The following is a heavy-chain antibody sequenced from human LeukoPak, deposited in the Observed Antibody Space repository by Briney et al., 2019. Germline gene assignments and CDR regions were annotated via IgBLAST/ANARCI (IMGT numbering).Heavy chain of an antibody. CDR3: ARQTYYSDSSGYYRGDDAFDI. Sequence: ASVKVSCKASGYTFTRYGISWVRHPPGQGLECMGWISAYNGNTKYAQMLQGRVTMTTDTSTSTAYMELRGLRSDDTAVYYCARQTYYSDSSGYYRGDDAFDIWGQGTMVTVSS. CDR2: ISAYNGNT. J-gene: IGHJ3*02. V-gene: IGHV1-18*01. D-gene: IGHD3-22*01. CDR1: GYTFTRYG.